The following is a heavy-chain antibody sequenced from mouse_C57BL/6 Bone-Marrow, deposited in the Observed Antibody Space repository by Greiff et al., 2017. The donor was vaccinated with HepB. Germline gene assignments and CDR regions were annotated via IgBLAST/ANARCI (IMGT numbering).Heavy chain of an antibody. D-gene: IGHD2-5*01. CDR2: IYPSSGNT. J-gene: IGHJ3*01. V-gene: IGHV1-81*01. CDR1: GYTFTSYG. CDR3: ERGDYSNLFAY. Sequence: VQLQQSGAELARPGASVKLSCKASGYTFTSYGISWVKQRTGQGLEWIGEIYPSSGNTYYNEKFKGKATLTADKSSSTAYMELRSLTSEDSAVYFCERGDYSNLFAYWGQGTLVTVSA.